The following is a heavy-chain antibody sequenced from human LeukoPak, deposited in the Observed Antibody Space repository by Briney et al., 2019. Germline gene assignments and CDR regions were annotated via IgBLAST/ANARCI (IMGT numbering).Heavy chain of an antibody. D-gene: IGHD3-22*01. V-gene: IGHV4-59*01. Sequence: PSETLSLTCNVSGGSISNNYWTWIRQPPGKGLEWIGYVYSTGSTNYNPSLKSRVTISVDTSKNQFSLKLSSVTAADTAVYYCARGTNYYDSTYLDYWGQGTLVTVSS. CDR1: GGSISNNY. CDR2: VYSTGST. J-gene: IGHJ4*02. CDR3: ARGTNYYDSTYLDY.